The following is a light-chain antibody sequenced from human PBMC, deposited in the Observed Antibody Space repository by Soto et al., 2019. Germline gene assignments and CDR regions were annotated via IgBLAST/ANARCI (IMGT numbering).Light chain of an antibody. J-gene: IGLJ1*01. CDR1: SSDVGGYNY. CDR3: TSYAGGNNV. CDR2: EVN. Sequence: QSVLTQPPSASGSPGQSVTISCTGTSSDVGGYNYVSWYQQHPGKVPKLMVYEVNKRPSGVPDRFSGSKSGNTASLTVSGLQAXDEADYYCTSYAGGNNVFGTGTKLTV. V-gene: IGLV2-8*01.